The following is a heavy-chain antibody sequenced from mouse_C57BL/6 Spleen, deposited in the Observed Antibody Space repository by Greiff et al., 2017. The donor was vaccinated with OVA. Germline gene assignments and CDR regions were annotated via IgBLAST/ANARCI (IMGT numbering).Heavy chain of an antibody. D-gene: IGHD3-1*01. Sequence: QVQLQQSGAELVKPGASVKISCKASGYAFSSYWMNWVKQRPGTGLEWIGQIYPGDGDTNYNGKFKGKATLTADKSSSTAYMQLSSLTSEDSAVYFCARNEVRVWFAYWGQGTLVTVSA. CDR2: IYPGDGDT. CDR3: ARNEVRVWFAY. J-gene: IGHJ3*01. V-gene: IGHV1-80*01. CDR1: GYAFSSYW.